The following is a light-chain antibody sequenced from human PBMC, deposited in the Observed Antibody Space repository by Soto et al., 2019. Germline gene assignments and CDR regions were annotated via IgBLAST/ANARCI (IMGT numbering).Light chain of an antibody. V-gene: IGKV3-20*01. CDR2: GAS. J-gene: IGKJ2*01. CDR3: QQYCSAPPMYT. CDR1: QSVSSGY. Sequence: EIVLTQSPGTLSLSPGERATLSCRASQSVSSGYLAWYQQKPGQAPRLLMSGASSRATGIPDRFSGSGSGTDFTLTISSLETEDFAVYYCQQYCSAPPMYTFGQGTKLEIK.